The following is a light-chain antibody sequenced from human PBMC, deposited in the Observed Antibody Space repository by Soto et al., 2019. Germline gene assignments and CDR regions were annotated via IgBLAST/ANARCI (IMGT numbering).Light chain of an antibody. CDR3: QQFSSYPLT. CDR1: QSVNTN. Sequence: IVVTQSPATLSVSPGERATLSCRASQSVNTNFAWYQQKHGQAPRPLIYGASTRATGIPARCSGSGSGTDLTLTISRLEPEDFAVYYCQQFSSYPLTFGGGTKVDI. V-gene: IGKV3-15*01. J-gene: IGKJ4*01. CDR2: GAS.